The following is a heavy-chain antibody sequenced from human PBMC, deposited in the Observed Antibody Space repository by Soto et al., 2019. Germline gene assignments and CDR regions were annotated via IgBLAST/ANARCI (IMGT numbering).Heavy chain of an antibody. J-gene: IGHJ5*02. CDR1: GFTFSDYY. CDR3: AKMSSENYYAPVSS. V-gene: IGHV3-11*01. D-gene: IGHD3-22*01. CDR2: ISSRGNTI. Sequence: QVQLVESGGGVVKTSGSLRIACAASGFTFSDYYMSWVRQAPGKGLEWVSYISSRGNTIYYADSVKGRFTIARDNAKNSVYLQMNSLRAEDTALYFCAKMSSENYYAPVSSWGQGTLVSVSS.